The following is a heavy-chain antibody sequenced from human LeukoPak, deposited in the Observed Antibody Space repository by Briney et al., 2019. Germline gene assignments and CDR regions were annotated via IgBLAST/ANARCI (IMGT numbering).Heavy chain of an antibody. Sequence: RGESLKISCKGSGYSFTSYWIGWVRQMPGKGLEWMGIIYPGDSDTRYSPSFQGQVTISADKSISTAYLQWSSLKASDTAMYHCARGSVLMVYATNWFDPWGQGTLVTVSS. J-gene: IGHJ5*02. CDR3: ARGSVLMVYATNWFDP. D-gene: IGHD2-8*01. CDR1: GYSFTSYW. CDR2: IYPGDSDT. V-gene: IGHV5-51*01.